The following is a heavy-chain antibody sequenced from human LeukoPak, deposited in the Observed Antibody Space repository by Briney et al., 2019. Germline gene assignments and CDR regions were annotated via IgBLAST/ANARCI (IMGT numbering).Heavy chain of an antibody. CDR2: IDPNSGDT. CDR3: ASRRDSGSFGADY. J-gene: IGHJ4*02. V-gene: IGHV1-2*06. D-gene: IGHD1-26*01. Sequence: GASVKVSCKASGYTFTGHYIHWVRQAPGQGLEWMGRIDPNSGDTNYPQKFQGRVTITRDTPISTAYMELSRLTSDDTAVYYCASRRDSGSFGADYWGQGTLVTVSS. CDR1: GYTFTGHY.